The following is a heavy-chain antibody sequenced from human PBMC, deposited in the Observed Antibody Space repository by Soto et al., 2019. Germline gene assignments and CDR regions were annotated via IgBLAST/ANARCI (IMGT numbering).Heavy chain of an antibody. Sequence: EVQLLESEGGLVQPGGSLRLSCAASGLPFSSHAMSWVRQAPGKGLEWVSSISISGGNTYYADSVRGRFTISRDNSKNTLYLHMNSLTAEDTAIYYCANEIRPNDYWGQGTLVTVSS. V-gene: IGHV3-23*01. D-gene: IGHD4-17*01. J-gene: IGHJ4*02. CDR2: ISISGGNT. CDR3: ANEIRPNDY. CDR1: GLPFSSHA.